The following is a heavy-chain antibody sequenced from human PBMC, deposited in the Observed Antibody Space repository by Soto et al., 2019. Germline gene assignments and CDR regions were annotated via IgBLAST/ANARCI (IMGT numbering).Heavy chain of an antibody. CDR1: GFSISSFW. CDR3: ARDPFSFFDQVWSDGPLDY. V-gene: IGHV3-7*01. J-gene: IGHJ4*02. CDR2: IKQDGSEK. D-gene: IGHD3-9*01. Sequence: PGGSLRLSCAASGFSISSFWMTWVRQAPGAGLEWVANIKQDGSEKYYVDSVSGRFTISRDNAKNSLYLQMNSLRAEDTAVYYSARDPFSFFDQVWSDGPLDYRGQGTLVTVSS.